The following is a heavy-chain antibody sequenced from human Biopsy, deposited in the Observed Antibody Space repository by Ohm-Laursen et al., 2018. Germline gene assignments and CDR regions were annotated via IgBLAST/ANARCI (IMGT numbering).Heavy chain of an antibody. CDR3: ARVVLGPSNDAFDL. J-gene: IGHJ3*01. CDR2: IYPGGST. Sequence: SETLSLTCNVSGCDINNYYWSWIRQPAGQGLEWIGRIYPGGSTNYNPSLKSRVTMSVDTSKKQLSLRQRQITAADTAMYYCARVVLGPSNDAFDLWGQGTMVVVPS. D-gene: IGHD3-22*01. CDR1: GCDINNYY. V-gene: IGHV4-4*07.